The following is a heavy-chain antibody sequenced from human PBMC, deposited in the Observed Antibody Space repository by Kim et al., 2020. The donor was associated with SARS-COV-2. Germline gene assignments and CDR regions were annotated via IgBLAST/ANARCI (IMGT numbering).Heavy chain of an antibody. CDR2: INPNSGGT. CDR3: ARAGGQIAARLQYYYYGMDV. Sequence: ASVKVSCKASGYTFTGYYMHWVRQAPGQGLEWMGWINPNSGGTNYAQKFHGRVTMTRDTSISTAYMELSRLRSDDTAVYYCARAGGQIAARLQYYYYGMDVWGQGTTVTVSS. J-gene: IGHJ6*02. D-gene: IGHD6-6*01. V-gene: IGHV1-2*02. CDR1: GYTFTGYY.